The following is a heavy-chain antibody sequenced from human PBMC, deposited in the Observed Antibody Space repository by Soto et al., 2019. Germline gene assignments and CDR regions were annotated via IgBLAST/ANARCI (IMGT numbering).Heavy chain of an antibody. CDR2: IIPIFGTA. Sequence: QVQLVQSGAEVKKPGSSVKVSCKASGGTFSSYAISWVRQAPGQGLEWMGGIIPIFGTANYAQKFQGRVTITEDESTSTAYMELSSLRSEDTALYYCARVLYSSSWTYYYYYYGMDVWGQGTTVTVSS. J-gene: IGHJ6*02. V-gene: IGHV1-69*01. CDR1: GGTFSSYA. D-gene: IGHD6-13*01. CDR3: ARVLYSSSWTYYYYYYGMDV.